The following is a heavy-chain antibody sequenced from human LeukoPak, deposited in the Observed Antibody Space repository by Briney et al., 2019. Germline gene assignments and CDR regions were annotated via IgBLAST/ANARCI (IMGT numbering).Heavy chain of an antibody. CDR1: GFTFSSYW. J-gene: IGHJ5*02. CDR2: INQDGSEK. CDR3: ARGASGIQLWSFDP. Sequence: GGSLRLSCAASGFTFSSYWMSWVRPGPGKGLEWVANINQDGSEKYYVDSVKGRFTISRDNAKNSLYLEMNSLSAEDTAVYYCARGASGIQLWSFDPWGQGTMVTVSS. V-gene: IGHV3-7*01. D-gene: IGHD5-18*01.